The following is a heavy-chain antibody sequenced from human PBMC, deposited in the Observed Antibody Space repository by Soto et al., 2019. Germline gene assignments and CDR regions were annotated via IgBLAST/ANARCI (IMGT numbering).Heavy chain of an antibody. CDR2: IVVGSGNT. Sequence: ASVKVSCKASGFTFTSSAVQWVRQARGQRLEWIGWIVVGSGNTNYAQKFQERVTITRDMSTSTAYMELSSLRSEDTAVYYCAAGTRRGVFFLSGYYYYGMDVWAQGPTFTVSS. CDR1: GFTFTSSA. D-gene: IGHD3-9*01. J-gene: IGHJ6*02. CDR3: AAGTRRGVFFLSGYYYYGMDV. V-gene: IGHV1-58*01.